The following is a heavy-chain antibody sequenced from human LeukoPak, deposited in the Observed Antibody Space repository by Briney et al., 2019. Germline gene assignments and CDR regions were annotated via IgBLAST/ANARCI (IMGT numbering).Heavy chain of an antibody. Sequence: SETLSLTCAVSGGSISSGGYSWSWIRQPPGKGLEWIGYIYYSGSTYYNPSLKSRVTISVDTSKNQFSLKLSSVTAADTAVYYCARDQGGNSAFDIWGQGTMVTVSS. CDR3: ARDQGGNSAFDI. D-gene: IGHD4-23*01. V-gene: IGHV4-30-4*07. CDR2: IYYSGST. CDR1: GGSISSGGYS. J-gene: IGHJ3*02.